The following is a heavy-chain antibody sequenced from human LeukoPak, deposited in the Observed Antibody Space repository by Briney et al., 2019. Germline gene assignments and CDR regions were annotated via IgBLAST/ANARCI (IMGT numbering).Heavy chain of an antibody. V-gene: IGHV3-13*01. D-gene: IGHD1-26*01. CDR3: ARGPGPIAGAKNPFDI. CDR2: IGTAGDT. CDR1: GFTFSSYD. Sequence: GGSLRLSCAASGFTFSSYDMHWVRQATGKGLEWVSAIGTAGDTYYPGSVKGRFTISGDKSKDTLYLQMNSLRPEDTAVYYCARGPGPIAGAKNPFDIWGQGTMVTVSS. J-gene: IGHJ3*02.